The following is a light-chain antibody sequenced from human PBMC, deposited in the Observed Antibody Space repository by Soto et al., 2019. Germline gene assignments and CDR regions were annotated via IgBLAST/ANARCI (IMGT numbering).Light chain of an antibody. Sequence: QSVLTHPASVSGSPGPSITISCTGTSSDVGSYNLVAWYQQHPNKAPKLMIYEGTKRPSGVSNRFSGSKSGNTASLTISGLQAEDEADYYCCSYAGSSTHVVFGGGTKLTVL. V-gene: IGLV2-23*01. CDR3: CSYAGSSTHVV. J-gene: IGLJ2*01. CDR2: EGT. CDR1: SSDVGSYNL.